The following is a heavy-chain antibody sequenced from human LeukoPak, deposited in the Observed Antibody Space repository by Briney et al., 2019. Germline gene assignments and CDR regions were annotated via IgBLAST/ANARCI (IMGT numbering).Heavy chain of an antibody. V-gene: IGHV4-61*01. CDR1: GGSVSSGSYY. Sequence: PSETLSLTCTVSGGSVSSGSYYWSWIRQPPGKGLEWVGYIYFSGSTNYNPSLKSRVTISVDTSKNQFSLKLGSVTAAGPAIYYGARVTMVQYNWFDPWGQGTLVTVSS. D-gene: IGHD4/OR15-4a*01. J-gene: IGHJ5*02. CDR3: ARVTMVQYNWFDP. CDR2: IYFSGST.